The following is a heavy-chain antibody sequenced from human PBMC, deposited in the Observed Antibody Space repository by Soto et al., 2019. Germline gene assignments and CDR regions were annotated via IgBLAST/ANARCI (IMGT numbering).Heavy chain of an antibody. J-gene: IGHJ5*02. CDR2: IYYSGST. D-gene: IGHD2-2*01. Sequence: PSETLSLTCTVSGASITSGGYYWSWIRQHPGKGLEWIGYIYYSGSTYYNPSLQSRVTISVDTSKNQFSLKLSSVTASDTAVYYCARLGEYYQSLDPWGPGTQVTVSS. CDR3: ARLGEYYQSLDP. V-gene: IGHV4-31*03. CDR1: GASITSGGYY.